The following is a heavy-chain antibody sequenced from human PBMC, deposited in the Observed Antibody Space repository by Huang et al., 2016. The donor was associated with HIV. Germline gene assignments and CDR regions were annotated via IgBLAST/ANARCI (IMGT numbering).Heavy chain of an antibody. CDR3: ARVESRRYYDSSGYYY. CDR2: IIPIFGTA. Sequence: QVQLVQSGAEVKKPGSSVKVSCKASGGTFSSYAISWVRQAPGQGVEWMGGIIPIFGTANNAQKCQGRGTITADECTSTAYMEVSSLRSEDTAVYYCARVESRRYYDSSGYYYWGQGTLVTVSS. CDR1: GGTFSSYA. D-gene: IGHD3-22*01. V-gene: IGHV1-69*01. J-gene: IGHJ4*02.